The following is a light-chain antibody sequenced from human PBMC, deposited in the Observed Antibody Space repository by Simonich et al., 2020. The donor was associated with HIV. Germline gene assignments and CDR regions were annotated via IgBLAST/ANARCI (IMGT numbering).Light chain of an antibody. CDR2: DAS. Sequence: EIVLTQSPATLSLSPGERATLSCRASQSVSSYLAWYQQKPGQAPRLLIYDASTRATGIPARFSGSGSGTEFTLTISNMQSEDFVVYYCQQYNNWPLFFGQGTKLEIK. J-gene: IGKJ2*01. CDR3: QQYNNWPLF. CDR1: QSVSSY. V-gene: IGKV3-15*01.